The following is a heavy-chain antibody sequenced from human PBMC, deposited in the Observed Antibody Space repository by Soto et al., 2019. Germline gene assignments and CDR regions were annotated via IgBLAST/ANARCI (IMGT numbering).Heavy chain of an antibody. CDR3: ARGGYCSSTSCATYYDFWSGSYYYYGMDV. V-gene: IGHV1-18*01. CDR1: GYTFTSYG. D-gene: IGHD3-3*01. J-gene: IGHJ6*02. Sequence: ASVKVSCKASGYTFTSYGISCVRQAPGQGLEWMGWISAYNGNTNYAQKLQGRVTMTTDTSTSTAYMELRSLRSDDTAVYYCARGGYCSSTSCATYYDFWSGSYYYYGMDVWGQGTTVTVS. CDR2: ISAYNGNT.